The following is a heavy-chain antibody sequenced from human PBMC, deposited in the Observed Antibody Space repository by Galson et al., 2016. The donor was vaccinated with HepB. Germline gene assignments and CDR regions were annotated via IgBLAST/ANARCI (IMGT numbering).Heavy chain of an antibody. CDR3: VGILYDRSARDYYGMDV. Sequence: SLRLSCAASGFTFSSYDMHWVRQATGKGLEWVSAIGADGGTYYAGSVKGRFTISRENAKNSLYLQMNSLRAGDTAVYYCVGILYDRSARDYYGMDVWGQGITVTVSS. J-gene: IGHJ6*02. D-gene: IGHD3-22*01. CDR1: GFTFSSYD. CDR2: IGADGGT. V-gene: IGHV3-13*01.